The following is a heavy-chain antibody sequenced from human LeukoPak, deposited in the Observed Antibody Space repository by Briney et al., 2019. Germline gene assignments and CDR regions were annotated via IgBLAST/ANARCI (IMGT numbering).Heavy chain of an antibody. D-gene: IGHD2-2*01. CDR2: INPNSGGT. CDR3: AREPVPYQLLGWFDP. J-gene: IGHJ5*02. CDR1: GYTFTSYD. Sequence: ASVKVSCKASGYTFTSYDINWVRQATGQGLEWMGWINPNSGGTNYAQKFQGRVTMTRDTSISTAYMELSRLRSDDTAVYYCAREPVPYQLLGWFDPWGQGTLVTVSS. V-gene: IGHV1-2*02.